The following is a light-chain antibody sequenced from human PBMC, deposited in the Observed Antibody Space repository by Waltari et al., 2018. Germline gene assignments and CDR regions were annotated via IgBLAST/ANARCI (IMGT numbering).Light chain of an antibody. CDR3: ATWDNSLSGRV. V-gene: IGLV1-47*01. CDR2: RDN. CDR1: NSNIGSNY. J-gene: IGLJ3*02. Sequence: QSVLTQPPSASGTPGQRVTISCSGRNSNIGSNYIYWYQQFPGTAPKLLICRDNQRPSGVPDRFSGSKSGTSASLVISGLRSEDDADYYCATWDNSLSGRVFGGGTRVTVL.